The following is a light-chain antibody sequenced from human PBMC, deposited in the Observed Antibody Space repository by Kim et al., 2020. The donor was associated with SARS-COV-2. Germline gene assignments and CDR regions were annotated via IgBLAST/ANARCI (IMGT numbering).Light chain of an antibody. CDR1: QIISSY. Sequence: ASVGDRVTITFRASQIISSYLNWYPQKPGKAPKLLIYAASSLQSGVPSRFSGSGSGTDFTLTISSLQPEDFATYYCQQSYSTPLTFGGGTKVDIK. CDR2: AAS. V-gene: IGKV1-39*01. J-gene: IGKJ4*01. CDR3: QQSYSTPLT.